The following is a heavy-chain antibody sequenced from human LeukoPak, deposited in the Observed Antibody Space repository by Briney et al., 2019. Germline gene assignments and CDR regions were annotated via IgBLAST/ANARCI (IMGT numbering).Heavy chain of an antibody. D-gene: IGHD3-3*01. CDR1: GGTFSSYA. Sequence: ASVKVSCKASGGTFSSYAISWVRQAPGQRLEWMGWINAGNGNTKYSQKFQGRVTITRDTSASTAYMELSSLRSEDTAVYYCARDRLRFLESSAFDIWGQGTMVTVSS. CDR3: ARDRLRFLESSAFDI. CDR2: INAGNGNT. V-gene: IGHV1-3*01. J-gene: IGHJ3*02.